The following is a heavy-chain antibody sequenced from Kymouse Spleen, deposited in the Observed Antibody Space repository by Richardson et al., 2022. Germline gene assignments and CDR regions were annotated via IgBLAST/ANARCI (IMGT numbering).Heavy chain of an antibody. CDR3: ARDPSSITMVRGVIEDYYGMDV. CDR1: GFTFSSYG. Sequence: QVQLVESGGGVVQPGRSLRLSCAASGFTFSSYGMHWVRQAPGKGLEWVAVIWYDGSNKYYADSVKGRFTISRDNSKNTLYLQMNSLRAEDTAVYYCARDPSSITMVRGVIEDYYGMDVWGQGTTVTVSS. J-gene: IGHJ6*02. D-gene: IGHD3-10*01. CDR2: IWYDGSNK. V-gene: IGHV3-33*01.